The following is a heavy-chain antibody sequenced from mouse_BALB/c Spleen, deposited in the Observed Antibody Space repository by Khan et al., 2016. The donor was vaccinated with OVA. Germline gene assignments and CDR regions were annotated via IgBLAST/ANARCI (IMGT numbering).Heavy chain of an antibody. CDR2: INTYTGEP. CDR3: ARSNGNYWFAY. CDR1: GYTLTNYG. Sequence: QIQLVQSGPELKKPGETVKISCKASGYTLTNYGMNWVKQAPGKGLKWIGWINTYTGEPTYAEDFKGRIAFSSETSASTAYLQINNLRNEDTATXFCARSNGNYWFAYWGQGTLVTVSA. D-gene: IGHD2-1*01. J-gene: IGHJ3*01. V-gene: IGHV9-3-1*01.